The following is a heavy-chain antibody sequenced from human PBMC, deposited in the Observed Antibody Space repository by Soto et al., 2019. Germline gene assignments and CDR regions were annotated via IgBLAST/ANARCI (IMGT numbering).Heavy chain of an antibody. V-gene: IGHV1-24*01. CDR3: ATAVGWYDSSGLDY. CDR2: FDPEDGET. Sequence: GASVKVSCKVSGYTLTELSMHWVRQAPGKGLEWMGGFDPEDGETIYAQRFQGRVTMTEDTSTDTAYMELSSLRSEDTAVYYCATAVGWYDSSGLDYWGQGTLVTVSS. D-gene: IGHD3-22*01. J-gene: IGHJ4*02. CDR1: GYTLTELS.